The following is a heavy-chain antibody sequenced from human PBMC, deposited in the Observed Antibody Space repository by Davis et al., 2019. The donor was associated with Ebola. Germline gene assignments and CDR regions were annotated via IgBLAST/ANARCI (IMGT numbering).Heavy chain of an antibody. Sequence: GESLKISCAASGFTFSSYWMTWVRQAPGKGLEWVANIKQDGSEKYYVDSVKGRFTISRDNAKNSLALQMNSLRAEDTAVYYCARVRRDYGFSSGYYKLEYYFDYWGQGTLVTVTS. J-gene: IGHJ4*02. V-gene: IGHV3-7*01. CDR1: GFTFSSYW. CDR3: ARVRRDYGFSSGYYKLEYYFDY. D-gene: IGHD3-3*01. CDR2: IKQDGSEK.